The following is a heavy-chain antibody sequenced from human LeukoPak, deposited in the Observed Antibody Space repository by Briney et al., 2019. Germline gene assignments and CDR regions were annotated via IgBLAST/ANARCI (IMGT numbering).Heavy chain of an antibody. CDR2: IIPIFGTA. CDR1: GGTFSSYA. V-gene: IGHV1-69*13. Sequence: GASVKVSCKASGGTFSSYAISWVRQAPGQGLEWMGGIIPIFGTANYAQKFQGRVTITADESTSTAYMELSSLRSEDTAVYYCARDLVVVRGVIDYWGQGTLVTVSS. CDR3: ARDLVVVRGVIDY. D-gene: IGHD3-10*01. J-gene: IGHJ4*02.